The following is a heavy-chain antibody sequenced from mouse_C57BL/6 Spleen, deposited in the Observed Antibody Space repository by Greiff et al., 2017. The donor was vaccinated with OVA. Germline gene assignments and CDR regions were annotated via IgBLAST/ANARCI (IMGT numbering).Heavy chain of an antibody. CDR3: ARTPDYYAMDY. CDR1: GYTFTSYW. V-gene: IGHV1-64*01. J-gene: IGHJ4*01. Sequence: QVQLQQPGAELVKPGASVKLSCKASGYTFTSYWMHWVKQRPGQGLEWIGMIHPNSGSTNYNEKFKSKATLTVDKSSSTAYMQLSSLTSEDSAVYYCARTPDYYAMDYWGQGTSVTVSS. CDR2: IHPNSGST.